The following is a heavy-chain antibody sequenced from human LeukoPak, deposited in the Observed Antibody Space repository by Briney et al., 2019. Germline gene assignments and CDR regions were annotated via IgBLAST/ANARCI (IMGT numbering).Heavy chain of an antibody. CDR1: GFTFSSYA. Sequence: GRSLRLSCAASGFTFSSYAMHWVRQAPGKGLEWVAVISYDGSNKYYADSVKGRFTISRDNSKNTLYLQMNSLRAEDTAVYYCAREACPYRLCYYDSSGYSLNYYFDYWGQGTLVTVSS. J-gene: IGHJ4*02. CDR3: AREACPYRLCYYDSSGYSLNYYFDY. V-gene: IGHV3-30-3*01. D-gene: IGHD3-22*01. CDR2: ISYDGSNK.